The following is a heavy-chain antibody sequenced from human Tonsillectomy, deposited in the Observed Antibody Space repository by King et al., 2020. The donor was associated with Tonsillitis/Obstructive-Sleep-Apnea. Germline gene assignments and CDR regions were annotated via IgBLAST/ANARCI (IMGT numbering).Heavy chain of an antibody. Sequence: VQLQQWGAGLLKPSETLSLTCAVYGGSFSDYYWSWIRQPPGKGLEWIGEINHRGSTNYNPSLKSRVTMSVDTSKNQFSLTLSSVTAADTAVYYCARMYISLYGSSYRDWFDPWGQGTLVTVSS. V-gene: IGHV4-34*01. CDR3: ARMYISLYGSSYRDWFDP. D-gene: IGHD1-26*01. CDR2: INHRGST. CDR1: GGSFSDYY. J-gene: IGHJ5*02.